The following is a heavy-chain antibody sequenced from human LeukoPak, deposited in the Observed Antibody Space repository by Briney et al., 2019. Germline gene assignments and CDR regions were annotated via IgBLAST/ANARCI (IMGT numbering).Heavy chain of an antibody. Sequence: GGSLRLSCAASGFTFSSYAMHWVRQATGKGLEWVAVISYDGSNKYYADSVKGRFTISRDNSKNTLYLQMNSLRAEDTAVYYCSHSLGVYWGQGTLVTVSS. CDR1: GFTFSSYA. V-gene: IGHV3-30-3*01. CDR3: SHSLGVY. J-gene: IGHJ4*02. CDR2: ISYDGSNK. D-gene: IGHD3-10*01.